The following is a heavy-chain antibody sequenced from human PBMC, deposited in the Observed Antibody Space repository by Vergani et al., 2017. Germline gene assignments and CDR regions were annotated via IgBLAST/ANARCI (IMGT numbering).Heavy chain of an antibody. J-gene: IGHJ3*02. CDR1: GYSFTSYW. V-gene: IGHV5-10-1*03. D-gene: IGHD4-23*01. CDR3: ARQRDGGKNLGLDAFDI. Sequence: EVQLVQSGAEVKKPGESLRISCKGSGYSFTSYWISWVRQMPGKGLEWMGRIDPSDSYTNYSPSFQGHVTISADKSISTAYLQWSSLKASDTAMYYCARQRDGGKNLGLDAFDIWGQGTMVTVSS. CDR2: IDPSDSYT.